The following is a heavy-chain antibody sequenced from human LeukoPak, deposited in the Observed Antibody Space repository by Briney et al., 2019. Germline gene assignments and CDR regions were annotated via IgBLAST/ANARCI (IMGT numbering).Heavy chain of an antibody. Sequence: SETLSLTCAVYGGSFSGYYWRWIRQPPGKGLEWIGENNHSGSTNHNPSLKSRVTISVDTSKNQFSLKLSSVTAADTAVYYCARAGGSISQDAFDIWGQGTMVTVSS. CDR3: ARAGGSISQDAFDI. CDR1: GGSFSGYY. V-gene: IGHV4-34*01. D-gene: IGHD2-2*01. J-gene: IGHJ3*02. CDR2: NNHSGST.